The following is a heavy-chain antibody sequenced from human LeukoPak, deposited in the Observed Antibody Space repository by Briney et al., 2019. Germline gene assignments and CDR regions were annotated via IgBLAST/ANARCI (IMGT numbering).Heavy chain of an antibody. Sequence: SGTLSLTCAVSGGSISSSNWWSWVRQPPGKGLEWIGEIYHSGSTNYNPSLKSRVTISVDTSKNQFSLKLSSVTAADTAVYYCAREVFTLSSSYFDSWGQGTLVTVSS. D-gene: IGHD2-15*01. J-gene: IGHJ4*02. V-gene: IGHV4-4*02. CDR1: GGSISSSNW. CDR2: IYHSGST. CDR3: AREVFTLSSSYFDS.